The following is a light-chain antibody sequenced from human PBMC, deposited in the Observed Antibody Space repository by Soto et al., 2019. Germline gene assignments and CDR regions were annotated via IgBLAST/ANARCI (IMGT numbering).Light chain of an antibody. V-gene: IGLV2-23*01. CDR1: SSDVGSYNL. CDR3: WSYAQTSASYVV. J-gene: IGLJ2*01. CDR2: EGN. Sequence: QSALPQPASVSGSPGQSITISCTGTSSDVGSYNLVSWYQQHPGKAPKLIIYEGNKRPSGVSNRFSASKSGNTASLTIAGLQAEDEADYYCWSYAQTSASYVVCGGGTQLPVL.